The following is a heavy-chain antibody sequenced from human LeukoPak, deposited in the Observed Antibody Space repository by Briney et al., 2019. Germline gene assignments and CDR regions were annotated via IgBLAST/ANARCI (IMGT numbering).Heavy chain of an antibody. CDR2: INPNSGGT. J-gene: IGHJ6*03. V-gene: IGHV1-2*02. Sequence: GASVKVSCKASGYTFTGYYMHWVRQAPGQGLEWMGWINPNSGGTNYAQKFQGRVTMTRDTSISTAYMELSRLRSDDTAAYYCARGERTWYYDFWSGYFLTGGTDYMDVWGKGTTVTVSS. CDR3: ARGERTWYYDFWSGYFLTGGTDYMDV. D-gene: IGHD3-3*01. CDR1: GYTFTGYY.